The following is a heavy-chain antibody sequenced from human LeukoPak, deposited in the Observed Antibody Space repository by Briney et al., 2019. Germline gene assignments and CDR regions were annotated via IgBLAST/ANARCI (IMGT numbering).Heavy chain of an antibody. V-gene: IGHV4-34*01. CDR2: INHSGST. J-gene: IGHJ4*02. D-gene: IGHD1-7*01. CDR3: ARGGPNHWNFPGSNTEYFDY. CDR1: GGSFSGYY. Sequence: SETLSLTCAVYGGSFSGYYWSWIRQPPGKGLEWIGEINHSGSTNYNPSLKSRVTISVDTSKNQFSLKLSSVTAADTAVYYCARGGPNHWNFPGSNTEYFDYWGQGTLVTVSS.